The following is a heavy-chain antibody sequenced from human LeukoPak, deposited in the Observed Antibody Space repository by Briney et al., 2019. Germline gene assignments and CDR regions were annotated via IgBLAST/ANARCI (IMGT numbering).Heavy chain of an antibody. D-gene: IGHD4-17*01. J-gene: IGHJ4*02. CDR2: INHSGST. CDR3: ARATDYATIPYFDY. Sequence: SETLSLTCAVYGGSFSGYYWSWIRQPPGKGLEWIGEINHSGSTNYNPSLKSRVTISVDTSKNQFSLKLSSVTAADTAVYYCARATDYATIPYFDYWGQGTLVAVSS. CDR1: GGSFSGYY. V-gene: IGHV4-34*01.